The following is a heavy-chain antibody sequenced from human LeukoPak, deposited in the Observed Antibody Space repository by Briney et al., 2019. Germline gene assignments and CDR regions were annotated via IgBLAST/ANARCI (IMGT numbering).Heavy chain of an antibody. J-gene: IGHJ4*02. CDR3: AKGGTMVRGVDRFDY. CDR1: GFTFSSYA. Sequence: PGGSLRLSCAASGFTFSSYAMSWVRQAPGKGLEWVSAISGSGGSTYYADSVKGRFTISRDNSKNTLYLQVNSLRAGDTAVYYCAKGGTMVRGVDRFDYWGQGALVTVSS. D-gene: IGHD3-10*01. V-gene: IGHV3-23*01. CDR2: ISGSGGST.